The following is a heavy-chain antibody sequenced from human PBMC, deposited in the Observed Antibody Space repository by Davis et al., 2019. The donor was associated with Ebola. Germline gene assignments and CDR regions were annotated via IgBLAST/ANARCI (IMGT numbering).Heavy chain of an antibody. D-gene: IGHD6-13*01. V-gene: IGHV1-3*01. CDR2: INAGNGNT. J-gene: IGHJ4*02. Sequence: AASVKVSCKASGYTFTGYYMHWVRQAPGQRLEWMGWINAGNGNTKSSQKFQGRVTITRDTSASTAYMELSSLRSEDTAVYYCARDGGRGSAAAGTCLDYWGQGTLVTVSS. CDR3: ARDGGRGSAAAGTCLDY. CDR1: GYTFTGYY.